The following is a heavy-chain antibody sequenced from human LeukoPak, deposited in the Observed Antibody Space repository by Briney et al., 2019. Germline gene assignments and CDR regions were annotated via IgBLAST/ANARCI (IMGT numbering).Heavy chain of an antibody. CDR1: GGTFSSYA. CDR2: IIPIFGTA. Sequence: ASVKVSCKASGGTFSSYAISWVRQAPGQGLEWMGGIIPIFGTANYAQKFQGRVTITADESTSTAYMELRSLRSDDTAVYYCARDTHYDFWSGYGSYGMDVWGQGTTVTVSS. V-gene: IGHV1-69*13. J-gene: IGHJ6*02. CDR3: ARDTHYDFWSGYGSYGMDV. D-gene: IGHD3-3*01.